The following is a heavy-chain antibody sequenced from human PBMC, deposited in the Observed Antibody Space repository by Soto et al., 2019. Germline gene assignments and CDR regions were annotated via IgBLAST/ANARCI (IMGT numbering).Heavy chain of an antibody. V-gene: IGHV4-30-4*01. Sequence: QVQLQESGPGLVKPSQTLSLTCTVSGGSISSGDYYWSWIRQPPGKGLEWIGYIYYSGSTYYNPSLKSRVTISVDTSKNQFSLKLSSVTAADTAVYYCARQSGYCSGGSCYGPRRSLPNWFDPWGQGTLVTVSS. CDR3: ARQSGYCSGGSCYGPRRSLPNWFDP. CDR1: GGSISSGDYY. J-gene: IGHJ5*02. CDR2: IYYSGST. D-gene: IGHD2-15*01.